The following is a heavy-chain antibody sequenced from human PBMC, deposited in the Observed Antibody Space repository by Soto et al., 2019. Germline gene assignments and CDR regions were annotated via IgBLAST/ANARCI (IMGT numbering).Heavy chain of an antibody. D-gene: IGHD3-3*01. CDR3: ARFITIFGVVIYAFDI. J-gene: IGHJ3*02. V-gene: IGHV4-31*03. CDR1: GGSISSGGYY. CDR2: IYYSGST. Sequence: PSETLSLTCTVSGGSISSGGYYWSWIRQHPGKGLEWIGYIYYSGSTYYNPSLKSRVTISVDTSKNQFSLKLSSVTAADTAVYYCARFITIFGVVIYAFDIWGQGTMVTVSS.